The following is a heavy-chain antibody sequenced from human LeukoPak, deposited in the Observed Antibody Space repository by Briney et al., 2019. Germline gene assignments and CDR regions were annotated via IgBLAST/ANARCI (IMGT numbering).Heavy chain of an antibody. Sequence: PSETLSLTCAVYGGSFSGYYWSWIRQPPGKGLEWIGEINHSGSTNYNPSLKSRVTISVDTSKNQFSLKLSSVTAADTAVYYCARPGPMVRGVEDAFDIWGQGTMVTVSS. CDR2: INHSGST. CDR3: ARPGPMVRGVEDAFDI. J-gene: IGHJ3*02. CDR1: GGSFSGYY. D-gene: IGHD3-10*01. V-gene: IGHV4-34*01.